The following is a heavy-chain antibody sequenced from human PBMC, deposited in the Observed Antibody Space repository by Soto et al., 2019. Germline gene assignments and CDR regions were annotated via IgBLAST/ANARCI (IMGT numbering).Heavy chain of an antibody. J-gene: IGHJ4*02. D-gene: IGHD2-15*01. V-gene: IGHV1-18*01. CDR2: ISAYNGNT. Sequence: ASVKVSCKASGYTFTSYGISWVRQAPGQGLEWMGWISAYNGNTNYAQKLQGRVTMTTDTSTSTAYMELRSLRSDDTAVYYCAREGFSRYCSGGSCEPDDYWGQGTLVTVPQ. CDR3: AREGFSRYCSGGSCEPDDY. CDR1: GYTFTSYG.